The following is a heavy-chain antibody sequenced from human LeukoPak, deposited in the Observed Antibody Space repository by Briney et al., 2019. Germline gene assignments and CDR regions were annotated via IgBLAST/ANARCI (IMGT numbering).Heavy chain of an antibody. CDR2: IYYSGST. J-gene: IGHJ3*02. CDR3: ASDKSGPTAHYDVFEI. V-gene: IGHV4-59*01. CDR1: GGSITNNY. D-gene: IGHD4/OR15-4a*01. Sequence: NTSETLSLTCTVSGGSITNNYWNWHWIRQPQGRGLEWIGYIYYSGSTNYNPSLRSRVTIAVDKSNNQVSLTLNSVTAADTAMYYCASDKSGPTAHYDVFEIWGQGTMVTVSS.